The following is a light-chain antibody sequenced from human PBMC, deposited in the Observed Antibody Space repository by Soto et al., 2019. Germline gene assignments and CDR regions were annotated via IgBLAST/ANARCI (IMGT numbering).Light chain of an antibody. CDR3: SSYAGSNNWV. Sequence: QSVLTQPPSASGSLGQSVTISCTGTSSDVGGYNYVSWYQQHPGKAPKVMIYEVNKRPSGVPDRFSGSKSGNTASLTVSGLQAEDEDDYYCSSYAGSNNWVFGGGTKLTVL. CDR1: SSDVGGYNY. V-gene: IGLV2-8*01. J-gene: IGLJ3*02. CDR2: EVN.